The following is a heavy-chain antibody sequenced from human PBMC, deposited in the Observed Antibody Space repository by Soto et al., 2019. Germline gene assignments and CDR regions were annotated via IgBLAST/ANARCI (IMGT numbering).Heavy chain of an antibody. V-gene: IGHV4-30-2*01. CDR1: GGSISSGGYS. D-gene: IGHD4-4*01. CDR2: IYHSGST. J-gene: IGHJ4*02. CDR3: YRANYDASSSWFDF. Sequence: SETLSLTCGVSGGSISSGGYSWSWIRQPPGKGLEWIGYIYHSGSTYYNPSLKSRVTISVDRSKNQFSLRLSSMTAADKAVYYVYRANYDASSSWFDFWGQGTQVTVSS.